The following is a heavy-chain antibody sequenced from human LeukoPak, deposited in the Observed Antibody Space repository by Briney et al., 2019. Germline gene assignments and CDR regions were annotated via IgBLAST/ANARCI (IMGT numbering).Heavy chain of an antibody. V-gene: IGHV1-69*04. Sequence: GASVKVSCEASGGTFSSYAISWVRQAPGQGLEWMGRIIPILGIANYAQKFQGRVTITADESTSTAYMELSSLRSEDTAVYYCASGYCSSTSCYSSFDYWGQGTLVTVSS. J-gene: IGHJ4*02. CDR3: ASGYCSSTSCYSSFDY. CDR1: GGTFSSYA. CDR2: IIPILGIA. D-gene: IGHD2-2*01.